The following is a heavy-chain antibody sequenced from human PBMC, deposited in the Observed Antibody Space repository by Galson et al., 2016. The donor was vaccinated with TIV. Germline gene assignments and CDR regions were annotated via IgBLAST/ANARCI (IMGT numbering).Heavy chain of an antibody. J-gene: IGHJ4*02. Sequence: VKVSCKVSGYIFTERFVHWVRQAPGERPEWVGRVDPDNGETLYAEKFQGRVTMAADTSGDTAFMELSNLRSEDTAFFYCTTGGGSSGSYYFDFWGLGTLVTVAS. CDR2: VDPDNGET. CDR3: TTGGGSSGSYYFDF. D-gene: IGHD5-12*01. CDR1: GYIFTERF. V-gene: IGHV1-69-2*01.